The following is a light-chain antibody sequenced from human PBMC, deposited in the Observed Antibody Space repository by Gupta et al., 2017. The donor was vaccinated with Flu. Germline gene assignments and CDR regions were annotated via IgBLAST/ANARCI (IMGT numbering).Light chain of an antibody. J-gene: IGKJ3*01. CDR3: LQALQTSLS. CDR2: LAS. CDR1: QSLLQSNGYNY. V-gene: IGKV2-28*01. Sequence: IVLTQSPLSLSVSLGETDSISCTSSQSLLQSNGYNYIAWYVQEPGQSPQLLIYLASNRASGVPDRVSGSGSGTHFTLNISRVEAADVRVYYCLQALQTSLSFGPGTKVDI.